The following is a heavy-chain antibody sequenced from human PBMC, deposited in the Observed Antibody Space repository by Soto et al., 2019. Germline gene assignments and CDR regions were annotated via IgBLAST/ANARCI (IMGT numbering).Heavy chain of an antibody. CDR1: GGSISSGGYY. CDR3: ARVTASRRRDYYYGMDV. D-gene: IGHD5-18*01. V-gene: IGHV4-31*03. CDR2: IYYSGST. Sequence: QVQLQESGPGLVKPSQTLSLTCTVSGGSISSGGYYWSWIRQHPGKGLEWIGYIYYSGSTYYNPSLRSRVTRSVDTSKNQFSLKLSSVTAADTAVYYCARVTASRRRDYYYGMDVWGQGTTVTVSS. J-gene: IGHJ6*02.